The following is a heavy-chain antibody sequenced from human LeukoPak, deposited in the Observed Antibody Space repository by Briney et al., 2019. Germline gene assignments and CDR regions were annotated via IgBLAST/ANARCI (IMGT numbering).Heavy chain of an antibody. CDR1: GFPFSSYA. D-gene: IGHD3-22*01. Sequence: GGSLRLSCAASGFPFSSYAMTWVRQAPGKGLEWVSYISSSGSTIYYADSVKGRFTISRDNAKNSLYLQMNSLRAEDTAVYYCARDNQAYDTTPDDTGFDPWGQGTLVTVSS. J-gene: IGHJ5*02. V-gene: IGHV3-48*04. CDR3: ARDNQAYDTTPDDTGFDP. CDR2: ISSSGSTI.